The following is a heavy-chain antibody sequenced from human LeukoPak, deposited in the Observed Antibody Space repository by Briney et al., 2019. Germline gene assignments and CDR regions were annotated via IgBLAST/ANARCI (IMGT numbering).Heavy chain of an antibody. CDR1: GVSLSSNY. J-gene: IGHJ4*02. V-gene: IGHV4-4*07. CDR2: IYTSGGT. Sequence: SETLSLTCTVSGVSLSSNYWTWVRQPAGKGLEYIGRIYTSGGTDYHPSLKSRVTMSLDSSKNQFSLNLTSVTAADTAVYYCAREPPGYDDYFDSWGQGILVTVSS. CDR3: AREPPGYDDYFDS. D-gene: IGHD5-12*01.